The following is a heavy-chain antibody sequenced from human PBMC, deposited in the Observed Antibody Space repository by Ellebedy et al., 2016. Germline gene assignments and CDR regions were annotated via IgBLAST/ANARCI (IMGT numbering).Heavy chain of an antibody. CDR1: GFTFSSYS. CDR3: ARKSLIMGKENAFDI. J-gene: IGHJ3*02. CDR2: ISSSSSYI. D-gene: IGHD4/OR15-4a*01. Sequence: GGSLRLXXAASGFTFSSYSMNWVRQAPGKGLEWVSSISSSSSYIYYADSVKGRFTISRDNAKNSLYLQMNSLRAEDTAVYYCARKSLIMGKENAFDIWGQGTMVTVSS. V-gene: IGHV3-21*01.